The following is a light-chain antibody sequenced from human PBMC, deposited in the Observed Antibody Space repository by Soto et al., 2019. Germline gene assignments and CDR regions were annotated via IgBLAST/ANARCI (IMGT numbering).Light chain of an antibody. CDR3: CSYAGSYTYV. CDR1: SSDVGGYNY. Sequence: LTQPRSVSGSPGQSVTISCTGTSSDVGGYNYVSWYQQYPGKAPKLMIYDVSKRPSGVPDRFSGSKSGNTASLTISGLQAEDEADYYCCSYAGSYTYVFGTGTKVTVL. J-gene: IGLJ1*01. CDR2: DVS. V-gene: IGLV2-11*01.